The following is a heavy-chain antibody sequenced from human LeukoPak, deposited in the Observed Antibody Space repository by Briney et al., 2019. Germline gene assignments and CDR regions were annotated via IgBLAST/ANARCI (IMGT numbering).Heavy chain of an antibody. CDR1: DDSISDYY. J-gene: IGHJ4*02. D-gene: IGHD1-26*01. Sequence: SETLSLTCTVSDDSISDYYRGWIRQPPGKGLEWIGYFHNSGTSTYNPSLKSRVTISVDTSKNQFSLKLSSVTAADTAVYYCARLKYSGSYWVDYWGQGTLVTVSS. CDR2: FHNSGTS. CDR3: ARLKYSGSYWVDY. V-gene: IGHV4-59*08.